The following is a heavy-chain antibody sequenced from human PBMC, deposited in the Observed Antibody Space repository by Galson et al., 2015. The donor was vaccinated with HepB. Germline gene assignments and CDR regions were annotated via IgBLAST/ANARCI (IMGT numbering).Heavy chain of an antibody. J-gene: IGHJ4*02. V-gene: IGHV2-70*11. Sequence: PALVKPTQTLTLTCTFSGFSLSTSGMCVSWIRQPPGKALEWLARIDWDDDKYYSTSLKTRLTISKDTSRNQVVLTMTNMDPVDTAAYYCARYWGGGDLKYYFDYWGQGTLVTVSS. CDR2: IDWDDDK. CDR3: ARYWGGGDLKYYFDY. D-gene: IGHD2-21*02. CDR1: GFSLSTSGMC.